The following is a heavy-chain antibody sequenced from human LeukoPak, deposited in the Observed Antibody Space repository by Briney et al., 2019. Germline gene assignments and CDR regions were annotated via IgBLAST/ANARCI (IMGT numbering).Heavy chain of an antibody. Sequence: PGGSLRLSCAASGFTFSSYAMHWVRQAPGKGLEWVAVISYDGSNKYYADSVKGRFTISRDNSKNTLYLQMNSLRAEDTAVYYCARDRTTVVTQALDYWGQGTLVTVSS. CDR2: ISYDGSNK. V-gene: IGHV3-30-3*01. CDR3: ARDRTTVVTQALDY. D-gene: IGHD4-23*01. J-gene: IGHJ4*02. CDR1: GFTFSSYA.